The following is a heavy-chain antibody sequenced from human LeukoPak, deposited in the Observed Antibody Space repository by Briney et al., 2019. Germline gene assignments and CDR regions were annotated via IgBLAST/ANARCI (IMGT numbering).Heavy chain of an antibody. J-gene: IGHJ4*02. Sequence: ASVKVSCKASGYTFTGYWMHWVRQAPGQGPEWMGVISPSGGSTIYAQKFKGRVTLTRDMSTSTDYLELSSLRSEDTAVYYCARGIDYWGRGTLVTVSS. CDR2: ISPSGGST. CDR1: GYTFTGYW. V-gene: IGHV1-46*01. CDR3: ARGIDY.